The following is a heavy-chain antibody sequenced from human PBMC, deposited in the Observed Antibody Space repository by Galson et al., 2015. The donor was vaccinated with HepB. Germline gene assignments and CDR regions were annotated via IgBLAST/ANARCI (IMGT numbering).Heavy chain of an antibody. J-gene: IGHJ4*02. V-gene: IGHV3-23*01. CDR3: AKGYCSGSSCYGAAIDY. D-gene: IGHD2-15*01. Sequence: SLRLSCAASGFTFSSYVMSWVRQAPGKGLEWVSAISDSDEDYADSVKGRFTISRDNAKNFLYLQMNSLRVEDTAVYYCAKGYCSGSSCYGAAIDYWGQGTLVTVPS. CDR2: ISDSDE. CDR1: GFTFSSYV.